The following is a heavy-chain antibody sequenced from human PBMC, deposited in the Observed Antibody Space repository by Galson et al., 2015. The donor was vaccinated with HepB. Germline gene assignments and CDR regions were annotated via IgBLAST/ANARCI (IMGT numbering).Heavy chain of an antibody. Sequence: SVKVSCKASGGTFSSYAISWVRQAPGQGLEWMGGIIPIFGTANYAQKFQGRVTITADESTNTAYMELSSLRSEDTAVYYCARGRNVGAAAGLRGLDYWGQGTLVTVSS. V-gene: IGHV1-69*13. J-gene: IGHJ4*02. CDR1: GGTFSSYA. D-gene: IGHD6-13*01. CDR2: IIPIFGTA. CDR3: ARGRNVGAAAGLRGLDY.